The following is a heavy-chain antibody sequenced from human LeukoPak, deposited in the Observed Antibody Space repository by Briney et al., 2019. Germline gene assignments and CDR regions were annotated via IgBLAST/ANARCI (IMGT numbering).Heavy chain of an antibody. J-gene: IGHJ4*02. V-gene: IGHV3-30-3*01. CDR1: GFTLSSFV. CDR2: ISHDGSKK. CDR3: ARDLSPVVRASPMGY. Sequence: PGRSLRLSCATSGFTLSSFVMHWVRQAPGKGLEWVALISHDGSKKYYADSVKGRFTISRDNSNNTLNVQMNSLRPEDTAVYYCARDLSPVVRASPMGYWGQGTLVTVSS. D-gene: IGHD3-10*01.